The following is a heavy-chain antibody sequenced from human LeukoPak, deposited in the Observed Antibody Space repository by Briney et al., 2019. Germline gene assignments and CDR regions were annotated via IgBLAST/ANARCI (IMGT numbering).Heavy chain of an antibody. CDR1: GGSFSGYY. J-gene: IGHJ4*02. Sequence: KPSETLSLTCAVYGGSFSGYYWSWLRQPPGKGLEWIGEINHSGSTNYNPSPKSRVTISVDTSKNQFSLKLSSVTAADTAVYYCAGLYSGYDSPSYYFDYWGQGTLVTVSS. V-gene: IGHV4-34*01. CDR2: INHSGST. D-gene: IGHD5-12*01. CDR3: AGLYSGYDSPSYYFDY.